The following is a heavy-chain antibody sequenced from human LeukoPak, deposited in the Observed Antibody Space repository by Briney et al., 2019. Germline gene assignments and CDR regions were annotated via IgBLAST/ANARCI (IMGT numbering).Heavy chain of an antibody. V-gene: IGHV3-7*04. D-gene: IGHD3-10*01. J-gene: IGHJ4*02. CDR1: GFTFSNYW. CDR2: IDQDGSTE. CDR3: ARADNYGSILDY. Sequence: GGSLRLSCAASGFTFSNYWMSWVRQSPGRGLEWVANIDQDGSTEYCVDSVGGRFTVSRGNAKNSVYLQIDSLRAEDTAVYYCARADNYGSILDYWGRGTLVTVSS.